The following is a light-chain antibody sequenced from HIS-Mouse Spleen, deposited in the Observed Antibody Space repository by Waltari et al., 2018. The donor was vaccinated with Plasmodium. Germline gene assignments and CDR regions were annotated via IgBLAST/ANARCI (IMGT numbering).Light chain of an antibody. CDR2: GAS. V-gene: IGKV3-15*01. CDR3: QQYNNWSFT. CDR1: QSVSSN. J-gene: IGKJ3*01. Sequence: EIVMTQYPATLSVSPGESATLACRASQSVSSNLAWYQQKPGQAPRLLIYGASTRATGIPARFSGSGSGTEFTLTISSLQSEDFAVYYCQQYNNWSFTFGPGTKVDIK.